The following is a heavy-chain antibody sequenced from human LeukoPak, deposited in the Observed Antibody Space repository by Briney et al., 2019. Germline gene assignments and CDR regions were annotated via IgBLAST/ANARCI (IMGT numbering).Heavy chain of an antibody. D-gene: IGHD5-18*01. Sequence: SETLSLTCAAYGGSFSGYYWSWIRQPPGKGLEWIGEINHSGSTNYNPSLKSRVTISVDTSKNQFSLKLSSVTAADTAVYYCARGLQLWLWQYWFDPWGQGTLVTVSS. CDR3: ARGLQLWLWQYWFDP. V-gene: IGHV4-34*01. CDR1: GGSFSGYY. CDR2: INHSGST. J-gene: IGHJ5*02.